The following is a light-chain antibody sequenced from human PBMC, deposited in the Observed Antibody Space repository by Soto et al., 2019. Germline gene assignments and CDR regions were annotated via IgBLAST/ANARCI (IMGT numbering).Light chain of an antibody. CDR1: QSVTSSS. CDR2: DAS. J-gene: IGKJ2*01. V-gene: IGKV3-20*01. Sequence: EIVLTQSPGTLSLSPGERATPSCRPSQSVTSSSLAWYQQKPGQAPRLLIYDASSRATGIPDRFSGSGSGTDFTLTISRLEPEDFAVYYCQQYGSSSYTFGQGTKLEIK. CDR3: QQYGSSSYT.